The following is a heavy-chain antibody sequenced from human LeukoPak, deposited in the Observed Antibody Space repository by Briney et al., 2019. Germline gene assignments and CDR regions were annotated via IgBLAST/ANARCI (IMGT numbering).Heavy chain of an antibody. Sequence: GGSLRLSCAVSGFTFSNYWMGWVRQAPGKGLEWVANIRPDGSEGFYVNSLKGRFTISRDNAKNSLFLQMNSLRAEDTAVYYCARVDCSGRSCFSGFDYWGQGALVTASS. CDR3: ARVDCSGRSCFSGFDY. V-gene: IGHV3-7*01. CDR2: IRPDGSEG. J-gene: IGHJ4*02. CDR1: GFTFSNYW. D-gene: IGHD2-15*01.